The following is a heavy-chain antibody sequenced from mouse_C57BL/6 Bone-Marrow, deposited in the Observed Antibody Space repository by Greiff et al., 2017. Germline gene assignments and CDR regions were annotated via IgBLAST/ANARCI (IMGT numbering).Heavy chain of an antibody. Sequence: EVQLQESGPVLVKPGASVKMSCKASGYTFTDYYMNWVKQSHGKSLEWIGVINPYNGGTSYNQKFKGKATLTVDKSSSTAYMELNSLTSEDSAVYYCASRIGYYGSIYYAMDYWGQGTSVTVSS. CDR1: GYTFTDYY. J-gene: IGHJ4*01. V-gene: IGHV1-19*01. D-gene: IGHD1-1*01. CDR2: INPYNGGT. CDR3: ASRIGYYGSIYYAMDY.